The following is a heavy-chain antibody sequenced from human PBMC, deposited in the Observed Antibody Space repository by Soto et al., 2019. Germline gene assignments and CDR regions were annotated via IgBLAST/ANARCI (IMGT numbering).Heavy chain of an antibody. D-gene: IGHD2-2*01. V-gene: IGHV3-23*01. Sequence: GGSLRLSCAASGFTFSSYAMSWVRQAPGKGLEWVSAISGSGGSTYYADSVKGRFTISRDNSKNTLYLQMNSLRAEDTAVYYCAKGLGDIVVVPAALDVWGQGTTVTVSS. CDR3: AKGLGDIVVVPAALDV. CDR2: ISGSGGST. CDR1: GFTFSSYA. J-gene: IGHJ6*02.